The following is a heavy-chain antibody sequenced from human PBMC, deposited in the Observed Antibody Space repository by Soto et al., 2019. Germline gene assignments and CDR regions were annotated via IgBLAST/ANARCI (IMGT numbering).Heavy chain of an antibody. Sequence: SETLSITCTVSGGSISSGNYYWSWIRQHPGKGLEWIAYMSYSGTTYYNPSLKTRVIISLDTSTNQFSLKLSSVTAADTAVYFCARYCSGGTCQYAFDIWGQGTMVTVSS. D-gene: IGHD2-15*01. CDR2: MSYSGTT. V-gene: IGHV4-31*03. J-gene: IGHJ3*02. CDR1: GGSISSGNYY. CDR3: ARYCSGGTCQYAFDI.